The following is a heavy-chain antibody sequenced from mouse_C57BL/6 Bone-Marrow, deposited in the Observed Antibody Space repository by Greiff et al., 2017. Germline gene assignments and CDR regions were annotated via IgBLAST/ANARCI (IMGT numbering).Heavy chain of an antibody. D-gene: IGHD2-4*01. CDR2: IYPRSGNT. V-gene: IGHV1-81*01. Sequence: QVQLKESGAELARPGASVKLSCKASGYTFTSYGISWVKQRTGQGLEWIGEIYPRSGNTYYNEKFKGKATLTADKSSSTAYMELRSLTSEDSAVYFCARGCDYDAWFAYWGQGTLVTVSA. CDR3: ARGCDYDAWFAY. CDR1: GYTFTSYG. J-gene: IGHJ3*01.